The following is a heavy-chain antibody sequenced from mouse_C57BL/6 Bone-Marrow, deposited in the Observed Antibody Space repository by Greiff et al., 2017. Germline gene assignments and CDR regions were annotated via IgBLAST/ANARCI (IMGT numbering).Heavy chain of an antibody. D-gene: IGHD2-12*01. CDR1: GYTFTSYG. Sequence: VQLQQSGAELARPGASVKLSCKASGYTFTSYGISWVKQRTGQGLEWIGEIYPRSGNTYYNEKFKGKATLTADKSDSNAYMDLRSLTSEDSAVYFCARSPLRLYYLDYWGQGTTLTVSS. CDR3: ARSPLRLYYLDY. V-gene: IGHV1-81*01. J-gene: IGHJ2*01. CDR2: IYPRSGNT.